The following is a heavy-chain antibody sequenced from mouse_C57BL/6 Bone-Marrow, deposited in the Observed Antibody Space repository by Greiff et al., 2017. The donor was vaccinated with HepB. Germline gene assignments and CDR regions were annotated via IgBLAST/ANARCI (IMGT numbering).Heavy chain of an antibody. CDR1: GYAFSSSW. Sequence: QVQLQQSGPELVKPGASVKISCKASGYAFSSSWMNWVKQRPGKGLEWIGRIYPGDGDTNYIGKFKGKATLTADKSSSTAYMQLSSLTSEDSAVSFCARFITTVVGDYFDYWGQGTTLTVSS. J-gene: IGHJ2*01. D-gene: IGHD1-1*01. V-gene: IGHV1-82*01. CDR2: IYPGDGDT. CDR3: ARFITTVVGDYFDY.